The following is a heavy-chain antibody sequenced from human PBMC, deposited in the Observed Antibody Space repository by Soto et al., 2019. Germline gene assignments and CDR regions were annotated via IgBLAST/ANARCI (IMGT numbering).Heavy chain of an antibody. CDR2: INHSGST. J-gene: IGHJ4*02. D-gene: IGHD1-20*01. CDR3: STGNWRSRY. V-gene: IGHV4-34*01. CDR1: GGSFSGYY. Sequence: QVQLQQWGAGLLKPSETLSLTCAVYGGSFSGYYWHWIRQPPGKGLEWIGEINHSGSTNYNPSLKSRVTISADTSKNQVSLKLSSVSAADTAVYYCSTGNWRSRYWDQGTLVTVSS.